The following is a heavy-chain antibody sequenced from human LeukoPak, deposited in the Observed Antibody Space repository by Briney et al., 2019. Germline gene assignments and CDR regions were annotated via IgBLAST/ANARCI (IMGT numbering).Heavy chain of an antibody. D-gene: IGHD7-27*01. CDR3: ARGPPNWGYDY. Sequence: ASVKVSCKASGYTFTSYDINWVRQAAGQGPEWMGWMSPNSGNTGYAQKFQGRVTMTRSTSMSTAYMELSSLRSEDTAVYYCARGPPNWGYDYWGQGTLVTVSS. V-gene: IGHV1-8*01. CDR2: MSPNSGNT. CDR1: GYTFTSYD. J-gene: IGHJ4*02.